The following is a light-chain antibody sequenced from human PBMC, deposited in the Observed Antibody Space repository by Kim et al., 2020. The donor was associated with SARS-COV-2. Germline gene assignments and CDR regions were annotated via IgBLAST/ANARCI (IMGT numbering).Light chain of an antibody. Sequence: DIQMTQSPSTLSASVGDRVTITCRASQSISTWLAWYQQKPGKPPKLLIYDASTLEGGVPSRFSGSGSGTEFTLTISSLQPDDFATYYCQQYHHYSGFGQGTKLEI. J-gene: IGKJ2*03. V-gene: IGKV1-5*01. CDR3: QQYHHYSG. CDR2: DAS. CDR1: QSISTW.